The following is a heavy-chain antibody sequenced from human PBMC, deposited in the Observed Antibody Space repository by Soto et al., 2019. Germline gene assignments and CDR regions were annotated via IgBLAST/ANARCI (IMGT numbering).Heavy chain of an antibody. D-gene: IGHD3-10*01. Sequence: QVQLVESGGGVVQPGRSLRLSCAASGFTFSSYGMHWVRQAPGKGLEWVAVISYDGSNKYYADSVKGRFTISRDNSKNTLYLKMNSLRSEDTAVYYCVKFWESRSYFDYCGQGTLVTVSS. CDR2: ISYDGSNK. J-gene: IGHJ4*02. CDR1: GFTFSSYG. V-gene: IGHV3-30*18. CDR3: VKFWESRSYFDY.